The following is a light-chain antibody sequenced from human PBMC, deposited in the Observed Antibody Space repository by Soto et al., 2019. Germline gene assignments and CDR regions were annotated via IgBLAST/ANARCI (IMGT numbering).Light chain of an antibody. CDR3: QQSYSTPIT. J-gene: IGKJ5*01. V-gene: IGKV1-39*01. Sequence: GATVTITCLASQSISSWLAWYQQKPGKAPKLLIYAASSLQSGVPSRFSGSGSGTDFTLTISRLQPEDFATYYCQQSYSTPITFGQGTRLEI. CDR2: AAS. CDR1: QSISSW.